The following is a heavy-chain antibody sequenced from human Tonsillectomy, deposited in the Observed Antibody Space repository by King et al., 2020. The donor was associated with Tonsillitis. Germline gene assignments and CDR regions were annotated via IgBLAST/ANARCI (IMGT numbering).Heavy chain of an antibody. CDR2: IDPSGGSK. V-gene: IGHV1-46*01. Sequence: QLVQSGAEVKKPGASVKVSCKASGYTFTSYYMHWVRQGPGQGLEWMGIIDPSGGSKKYAQKFEVRVTMTRDTSTSTVYMELSSLRSEDTAVYYCARALASSVYYDSSGYPCYFDYWGQGTLVTVSS. CDR1: GYTFTSYY. D-gene: IGHD3-22*01. J-gene: IGHJ4*02. CDR3: ARALASSVYYDSSGYPCYFDY.